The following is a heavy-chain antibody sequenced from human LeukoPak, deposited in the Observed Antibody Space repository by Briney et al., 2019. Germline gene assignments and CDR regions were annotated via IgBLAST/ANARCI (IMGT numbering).Heavy chain of an antibody. Sequence: GGSLRLSCAASGFTFSSYWMSWVRQAPGKGLEWVANIKQDGSEKYYVDSAKGRFTISRDNAKNSLYLQMNSLRAEDTAVYYCARSPAGSWYNWFDPWGQGTLVTVSS. CDR2: IKQDGSEK. J-gene: IGHJ5*02. CDR3: ARSPAGSWYNWFDP. D-gene: IGHD6-13*01. CDR1: GFTFSSYW. V-gene: IGHV3-7*01.